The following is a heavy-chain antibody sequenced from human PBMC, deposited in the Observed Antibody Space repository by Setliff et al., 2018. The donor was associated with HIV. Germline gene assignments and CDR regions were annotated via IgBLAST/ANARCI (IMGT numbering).Heavy chain of an antibody. CDR2: INTSGTT. V-gene: IGHV4-4*07. D-gene: IGHD6-19*01. CDR1: GGSVSNYY. CDR3: ASDSNTGWYYLDF. J-gene: IGHJ4*02. Sequence: SETLSLTCTVSGGSVSNYYWTWIRQSAGKGLEWIGHINTSGTTKYYPSLKSRLTMSVDSSGNQFSLTLTSVTAADTAVYYGASDSNTGWYYLDFWGPGALVTVSS.